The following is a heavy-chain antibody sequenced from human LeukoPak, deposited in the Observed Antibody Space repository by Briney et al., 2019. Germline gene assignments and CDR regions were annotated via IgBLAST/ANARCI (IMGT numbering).Heavy chain of an antibody. CDR2: IYYSGST. CDR3: ARGSIFSYYYHGMDV. J-gene: IGHJ6*02. D-gene: IGHD3-9*01. Sequence: ASETLSLTCTVSGGSISSYYWSWIRQPPGKGLEWIGYIYYSGSTNYNPSLKSRVTISVDTSKNQFSLKLSSVTAADTAVYYCARGSIFSYYYHGMDVWGQGTTVTVSS. V-gene: IGHV4-59*01. CDR1: GGSISSYY.